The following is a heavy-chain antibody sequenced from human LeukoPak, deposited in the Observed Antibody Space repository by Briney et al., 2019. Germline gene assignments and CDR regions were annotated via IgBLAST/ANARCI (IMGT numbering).Heavy chain of an antibody. CDR2: IYPGDSDT. D-gene: IGHD3-22*01. V-gene: IGHV5-51*01. J-gene: IGHJ4*02. CDR1: GYSFTSYW. Sequence: ESLKISCKGSGYSFTSYWIGWVRQMPGKGLEWMGIIYPGDSDTRYSPSFQGQVTISADKSISTAYLQWSSLKASDTAMYYCARQGFYYYDSSGYYNFDYWGQGTLVTVSS. CDR3: ARQGFYYYDSSGYYNFDY.